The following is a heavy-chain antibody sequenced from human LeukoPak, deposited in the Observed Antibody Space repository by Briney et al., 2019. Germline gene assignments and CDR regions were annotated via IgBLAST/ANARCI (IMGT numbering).Heavy chain of an antibody. CDR1: GFTFSSYA. CDR3: ARGSWRFDNGDSGFDP. J-gene: IGHJ5*02. CDR2: ISYDGSNK. D-gene: IGHD4-17*01. Sequence: GGSLRLSCAASGFTFSSYAMHWVRQAPGKGLEWVAVISYDGSNKKYADSVKGRFTISRDNSKNTLYVQMNSLRTEDTAVYYCARGSWRFDNGDSGFDPWGQGTLVTVSS. V-gene: IGHV3-30*04.